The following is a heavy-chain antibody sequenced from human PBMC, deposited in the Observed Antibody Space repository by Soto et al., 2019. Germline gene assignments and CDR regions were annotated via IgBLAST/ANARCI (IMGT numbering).Heavy chain of an antibody. Sequence: GSLRLSCAASGFTFSSYSMNWVRQAPGKGLEWVSSISSSSSYIYYADSVKGRFTISRDNAKNSLYLQMNSLRAEDTAVYYCARGDSSSWYIYYYYGMDVWGQGTTVTVSS. CDR1: GFTFSSYS. V-gene: IGHV3-21*01. CDR2: ISSSSSYI. CDR3: ARGDSSSWYIYYYYGMDV. J-gene: IGHJ6*02. D-gene: IGHD6-13*01.